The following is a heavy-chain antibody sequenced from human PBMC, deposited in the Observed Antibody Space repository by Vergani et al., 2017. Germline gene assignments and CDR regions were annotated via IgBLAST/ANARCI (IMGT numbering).Heavy chain of an antibody. Sequence: QVQLVASGGGVVQPGGSLRLSCAASGFTFSGYGMHWVRQAPGKGLEWVAFITYDVSNKYYADSVKGRFTISRDNSKNTLYLQMNSLRPEDTALYHCASSGSYGEDYFDYWGQGTLVTVSS. CDR1: GFTFSGYG. D-gene: IGHD1-26*01. CDR3: ASSGSYGEDYFDY. J-gene: IGHJ4*02. CDR2: ITYDVSNK. V-gene: IGHV3-30*02.